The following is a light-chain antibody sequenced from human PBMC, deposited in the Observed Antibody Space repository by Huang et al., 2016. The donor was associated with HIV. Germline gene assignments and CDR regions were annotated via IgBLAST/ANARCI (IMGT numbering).Light chain of an antibody. CDR2: GAS. V-gene: IGKV3-11*01. J-gene: IGKJ2*01. CDR1: QSVSKY. CDR3: QQRDNWPPMYT. Sequence: DIVLTQSPDTLSLSPGERATLSCRASQSVSKYLAWYQQKPGQSPRLLIYGASNRAAGIPARFSGSGSGTDFTLSSSSLEPEDFAVYYCQQRDNWPPMYTFGQGTKLEIK.